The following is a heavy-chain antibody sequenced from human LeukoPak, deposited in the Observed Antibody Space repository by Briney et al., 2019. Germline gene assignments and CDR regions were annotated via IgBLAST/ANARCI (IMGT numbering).Heavy chain of an antibody. CDR1: GFTFSGFS. V-gene: IGHV3-7*01. J-gene: IGHJ4*02. D-gene: IGHD3-10*01. Sequence: GGSLRLSCAASGFTFSGFSMSWVRQSPTKGLEWVANIKQDGNERYYVDSVKGRFTISRDNAKNSLSLQMNNLRVEDTAVYYCARAGSHWHYVYWGQGTVVTVSS. CDR2: IKQDGNER. CDR3: ARAGSHWHYVY.